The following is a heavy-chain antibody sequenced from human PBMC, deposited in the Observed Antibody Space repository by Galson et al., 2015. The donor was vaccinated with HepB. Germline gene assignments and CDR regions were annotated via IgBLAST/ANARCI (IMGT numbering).Heavy chain of an antibody. CDR3: ARDPSYVGGATRPALDY. CDR2: ISAYNGNT. D-gene: IGHD1-26*01. CDR1: GYTFTSYG. J-gene: IGHJ4*02. V-gene: IGHV1-18*04. Sequence: SVKVSCKASGYTFTSYGISWVRQAPGQGLEWMGWISAYNGNTNYAQKLQGRVTMTTDTSTSTAYMELRSLRSDDTAVYYCARDPSYVGGATRPALDYWGQGTLVTVSS.